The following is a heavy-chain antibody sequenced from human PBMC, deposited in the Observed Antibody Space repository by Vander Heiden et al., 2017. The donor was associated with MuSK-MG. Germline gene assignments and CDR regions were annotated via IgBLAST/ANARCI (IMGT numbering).Heavy chain of an antibody. CDR3: ARDGDGGNGYNL. CDR1: GFTVSSNY. D-gene: IGHD1-20*01. Sequence: EVQLVESGGGLVQPGGSLRLSCAASGFTVSSNYMSWVRQAPGKGLEWVAVIYSGGSIYDADSVKGRFTISRHNSKNTLYLQMNSLRPEDTAVYYCARDGDGGNGYNLWGQGTLVTVSS. J-gene: IGHJ4*02. V-gene: IGHV3-53*04. CDR2: IYSGGSI.